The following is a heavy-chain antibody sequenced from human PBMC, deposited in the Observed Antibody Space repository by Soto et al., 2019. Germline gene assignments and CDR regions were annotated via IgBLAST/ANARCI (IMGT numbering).Heavy chain of an antibody. Sequence: VGSLRLSCAASGFTFSSYAMNWVRQAPGKGLEWVSVISGSGDSTYYADSVKGRFTISRDNSKNTLYLQMNSLRAEDTAVYYCASRSSGWFFDYWGQGTLVTVSS. CDR1: GFTFSSYA. V-gene: IGHV3-23*01. D-gene: IGHD6-19*01. J-gene: IGHJ4*02. CDR3: ASRSSGWFFDY. CDR2: ISGSGDST.